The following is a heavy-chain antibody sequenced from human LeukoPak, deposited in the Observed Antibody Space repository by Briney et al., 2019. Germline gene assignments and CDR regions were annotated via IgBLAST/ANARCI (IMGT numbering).Heavy chain of an antibody. V-gene: IGHV3-53*01. CDR1: EFSVGSNY. D-gene: IGHD6-6*01. Sequence: GGSLRLSCAASEFSVGSNYMTWVRQAPGKGLEWVSLIYSGGSTYYADSVKGRFTISRDNSKNTLYLQMNSLRAEDTAVYYCAKDLVSRSADWGQGTLVTVSS. J-gene: IGHJ4*02. CDR2: IYSGGST. CDR3: AKDLVSRSAD.